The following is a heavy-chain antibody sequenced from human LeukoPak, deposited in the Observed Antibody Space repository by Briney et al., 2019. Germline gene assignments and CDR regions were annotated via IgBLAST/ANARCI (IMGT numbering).Heavy chain of an antibody. CDR2: IYYSGST. D-gene: IGHD2-8*02. CDR1: GGSISSYY. J-gene: IGHJ3*02. CDR3: AREVRLLGTGINAFDI. Sequence: SETLSLTCTVSGGSISSYYRSWIRQPPGKGLEWIGYIYYSGSTNYNPSLKSRVTISVDTSKNQFSLKLSSVTAADTAVYYCAREVRLLGTGINAFDIWGQGTMVTVSS. V-gene: IGHV4-59*01.